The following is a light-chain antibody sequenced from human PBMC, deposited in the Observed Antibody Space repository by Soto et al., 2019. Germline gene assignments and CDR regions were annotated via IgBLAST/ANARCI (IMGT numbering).Light chain of an antibody. CDR1: SSDVGGYNY. V-gene: IGLV2-8*01. CDR3: SSYAGTNKLV. CDR2: EVS. J-gene: IGLJ3*02. Sequence: QSALTQPPSASGSPGQSVTISCTGTSSDVGGYNYVSWYQQYPGKAPKIMIYEVSERPSGVPVRFSGSKSGNTASLTVSGLQAEDEADYYCSSYAGTNKLVFGGGTKRTVL.